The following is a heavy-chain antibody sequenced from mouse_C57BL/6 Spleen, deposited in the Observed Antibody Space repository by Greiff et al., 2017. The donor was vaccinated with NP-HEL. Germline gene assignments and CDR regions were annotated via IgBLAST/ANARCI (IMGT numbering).Heavy chain of an antibody. D-gene: IGHD1-1*01. CDR3: ARAGYYGSSPSYFDY. Sequence: LVESGPELVKPGASVKISCKASGYSFTDYNMNWVKQSNGKSLEWIGVINPNYGTTSYNQKFKGKATLTVDQSSSTAYMQLNSLTSDDSAVYYCARAGYYGSSPSYFDYWGQGTTLTVSS. CDR1: GYSFTDYN. V-gene: IGHV1-39*01. J-gene: IGHJ2*01. CDR2: INPNYGTT.